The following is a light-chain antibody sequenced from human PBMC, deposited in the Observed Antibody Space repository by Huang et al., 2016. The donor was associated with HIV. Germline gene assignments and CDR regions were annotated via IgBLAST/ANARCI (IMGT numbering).Light chain of an antibody. CDR3: QQTYSTAIT. CDR2: AAS. Sequence: DIQMTQSPSSLSASVGDRVTITCRASQRISTYLNWYQQKPGKAPKLLIFAASTLQSGVPSTFSGSGSGTDFTLTISSLQPEDLATDYCQQTYSTAITFGQGTRLEIK. J-gene: IGKJ5*01. V-gene: IGKV1-39*01. CDR1: QRISTY.